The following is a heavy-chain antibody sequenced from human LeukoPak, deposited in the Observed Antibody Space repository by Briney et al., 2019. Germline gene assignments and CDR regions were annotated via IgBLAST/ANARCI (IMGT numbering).Heavy chain of an antibody. V-gene: IGHV1-24*01. CDR3: ARGLGDYSSRNSCYREFDY. J-gene: IGHJ4*02. Sequence: ASVKVSCKVSGYTLTELSMHWVRQAPGKGLEWMGGFDPEDGETIYAQKFQGRVTMTEDTSTDTAYMELSSLRSEDTAVYYCARGLGDYSSRNSCYREFDYWGQGTLVTVSS. CDR2: FDPEDGET. CDR1: GYTLTELS. D-gene: IGHD2-2*01.